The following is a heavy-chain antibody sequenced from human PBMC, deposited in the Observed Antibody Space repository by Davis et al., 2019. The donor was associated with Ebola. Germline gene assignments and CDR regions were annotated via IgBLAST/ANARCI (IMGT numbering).Heavy chain of an antibody. CDR1: GFTFSSYA. Sequence: GESLKISCAASGFTFSSYAMHWVRQAPGKGLEWVAVISYDGSNKYYADSVKGRFTISRDNSKNTLYLQMGSLRAEDMAVYYCARVYCGGDCYLDYWGQGTLVTVSS. V-gene: IGHV3-30*14. CDR2: ISYDGSNK. CDR3: ARVYCGGDCYLDY. D-gene: IGHD2-21*01. J-gene: IGHJ4*02.